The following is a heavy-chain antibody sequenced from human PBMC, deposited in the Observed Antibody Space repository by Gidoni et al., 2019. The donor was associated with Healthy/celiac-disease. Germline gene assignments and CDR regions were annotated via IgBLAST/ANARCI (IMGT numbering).Heavy chain of an antibody. J-gene: IGHJ6*02. V-gene: IGHV1-69*01. CDR2: IIPIFGTA. CDR1: GGTFSRYP. CDR3: ARGREYCSGGSCYLIYGMDV. Sequence: QVQLVQSGAAVKKPGSSVKVSCQASGGTFSRYPLTWVRQAPGQGLEWMGGIIPIFGTANYAKKFQGRVTITADESTSTAYMELSSLRSEDTAVYYCARGREYCSGGSCYLIYGMDVWGQGTTVTVSS. D-gene: IGHD2-15*01.